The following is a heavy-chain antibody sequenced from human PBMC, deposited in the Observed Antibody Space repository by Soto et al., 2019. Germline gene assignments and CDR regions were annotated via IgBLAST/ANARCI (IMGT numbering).Heavy chain of an antibody. CDR1: GYTFTSYA. CDR3: ASADSEGAAGNPLDY. D-gene: IGHD6-13*01. V-gene: IGHV1-3*01. J-gene: IGHJ4*02. Sequence: AAVKVSCKASGYTFTSYAMHWVRQAPGQRLEWMGWINASNGNTKYAQKFQGRVTITRDTSASTVYMELSSLRSEDTAVYYCASADSEGAAGNPLDYWGQGNLVTGSP. CDR2: INASNGNT.